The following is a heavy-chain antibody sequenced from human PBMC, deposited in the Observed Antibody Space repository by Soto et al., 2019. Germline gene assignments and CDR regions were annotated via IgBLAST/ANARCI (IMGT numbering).Heavy chain of an antibody. CDR3: AKDRGTGDYGVNAGDI. V-gene: IGHV3-23*01. J-gene: IGHJ3*02. Sequence: EVQLLESGGGLVQPGGSLRLSCAASGFTFSVFAMSWVRQAPGKGLELVSTISGRGENTYYADSVKGRFTISRDNSKNTLKLQMNSLRGEDTAGDYCAKDRGTGDYGVNAGDIGGQGTMVTVAS. D-gene: IGHD7-27*01. CDR2: ISGRGENT. CDR1: GFTFSVFA.